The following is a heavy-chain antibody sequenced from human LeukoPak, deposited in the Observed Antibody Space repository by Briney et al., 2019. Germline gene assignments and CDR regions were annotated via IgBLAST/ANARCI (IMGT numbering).Heavy chain of an antibody. CDR2: ISSSSSYI. V-gene: IGHV3-21*01. J-gene: IGHJ4*02. Sequence: GGSLRLSCAASGFTFSSYSMNWVRQAPGKGLEWVSSISSSSSYIYYADSVKGRFTVSRDNAKNSLYLQMNSLRAEDTAVYYCAKDRTWYYYDSSGYPALDIDYWGQGTLVTVSS. CDR1: GFTFSSYS. CDR3: AKDRTWYYYDSSGYPALDIDY. D-gene: IGHD3-22*01.